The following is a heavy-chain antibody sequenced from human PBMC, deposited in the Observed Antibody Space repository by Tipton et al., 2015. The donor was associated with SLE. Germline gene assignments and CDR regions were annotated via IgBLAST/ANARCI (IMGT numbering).Heavy chain of an antibody. V-gene: IGHV3-9*01. CDR1: GFTFDDYA. Sequence: SLRLSCAASGFTFDDYAMHWVRQAPGKGLEWVSGISWNSGSIGYADSVKGRFTISRDNAKNSLYLQMNSLRAEDTALYYCAKDKNYDSSGPCDYWGQGTLVTVSS. CDR2: ISWNSGSI. CDR3: AKDKNYDSSGPCDY. J-gene: IGHJ4*02. D-gene: IGHD3-22*01.